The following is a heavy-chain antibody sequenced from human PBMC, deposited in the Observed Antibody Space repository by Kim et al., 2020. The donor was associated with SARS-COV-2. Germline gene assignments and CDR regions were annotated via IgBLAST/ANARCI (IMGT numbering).Heavy chain of an antibody. V-gene: IGHV1-8*01. J-gene: IGHJ6*03. CDR3: ARGRYYREVTIFGVVSHYYYYYMDV. CDR1: GYTFTSYD. D-gene: IGHD3-3*01. CDR2: MNPNSGNT. Sequence: ASVKVSCKASGYTFTSYDINWVRQATGQGLEWMGWMNPNSGNTGYAQKFQGRVTMTRNTSIRTAYMELSSLRSEDTAVYYCARGRYYREVTIFGVVSHYYYYYMDVWGKGTTVTVSS.